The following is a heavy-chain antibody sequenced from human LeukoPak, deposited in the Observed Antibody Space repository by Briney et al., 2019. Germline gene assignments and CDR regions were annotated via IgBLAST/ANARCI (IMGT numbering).Heavy chain of an antibody. CDR2: IYYSGST. J-gene: IGHJ3*02. V-gene: IGHV4-59*01. Sequence: SETLSLTCTVSGGFISTYYWSWIRQPPGKGLEWIGYIYYSGSTNYNPSLKSRVTISVDTSKKQFSLKLSSVTAADTAVYYRARYCGDDCYSGRHAFDIWGQGTMVTVSS. CDR3: ARYCGDDCYSGRHAFDI. D-gene: IGHD2-21*02. CDR1: GGFISTYY.